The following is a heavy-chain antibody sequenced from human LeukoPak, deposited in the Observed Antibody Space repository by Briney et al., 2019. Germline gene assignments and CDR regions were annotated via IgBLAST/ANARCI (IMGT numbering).Heavy chain of an antibody. CDR1: GFTFSSYG. V-gene: IGHV3-30*18. D-gene: IGHD1-26*01. CDR3: AKDSQSTVGASFDY. J-gene: IGHJ4*02. Sequence: PGGSLRLSCAASGFTFSSYGMHWVRQAPGKGLEWVAVISYDGSNKYYADSVKGRFTISRDNSKNTLYLQMNSLRAEDTAVYYCAKDSQSTVGASFDYWGQGTLVTVSS. CDR2: ISYDGSNK.